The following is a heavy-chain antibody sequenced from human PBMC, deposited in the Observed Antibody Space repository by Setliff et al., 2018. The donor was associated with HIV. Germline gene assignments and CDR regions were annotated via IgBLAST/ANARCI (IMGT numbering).Heavy chain of an antibody. CDR2: ISGIGGNI. V-gene: IGHV3-23*01. Sequence: PGGSLRLSCAASGFTFYSYAMSWVRQAPGKGLEWVSDISGIGGNIYYADSVKGRFTISRDNSKNTVYLQMNSLRAEDTALYYCAKVMQPSASQFLEWWDYWGQGTLVTVSS. J-gene: IGHJ4*02. CDR3: AKVMQPSASQFLEWWDY. D-gene: IGHD3-3*01. CDR1: GFTFYSYA.